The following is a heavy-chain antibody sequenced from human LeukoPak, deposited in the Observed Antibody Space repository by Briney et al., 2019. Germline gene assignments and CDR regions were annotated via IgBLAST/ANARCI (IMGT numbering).Heavy chain of an antibody. Sequence: GGSLRLSCAASGFTFSSYWMNWVRQVPGKGPECLANIKEDGSETYYADSVKGRFTISRDNPKNLLFLQINSLRVEDTAVYYCARETPRRGETRDGYRWGQGTVVTVSS. CDR1: GFTFSSYW. J-gene: IGHJ4*02. CDR2: IKEDGSET. V-gene: IGHV3-7*01. D-gene: IGHD5-24*01. CDR3: ARETPRRGETRDGYR.